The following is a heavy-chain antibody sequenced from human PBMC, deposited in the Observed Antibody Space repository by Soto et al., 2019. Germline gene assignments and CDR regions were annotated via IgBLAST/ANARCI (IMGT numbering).Heavy chain of an antibody. V-gene: IGHV3-73*01. CDR2: IRSRADGYAT. J-gene: IGHJ4*02. D-gene: IGHD2-2*01. CDR1: GFTFSGSA. CDR3: TRIYCSSTSCHVY. Sequence: GGSLRLSCAASGFTFSGSAMHWVRQPSGQGLEWVGRIRSRADGYATAHAASVQGRFTFSRDDSKNTAYLQMNNLKTEDTAVYYCTRIYCSSTSCHVYWGQGTLVTVSS.